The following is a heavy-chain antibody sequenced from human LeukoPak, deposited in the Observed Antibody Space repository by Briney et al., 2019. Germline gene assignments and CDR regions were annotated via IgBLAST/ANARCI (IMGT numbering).Heavy chain of an antibody. Sequence: SETLSLXCTVSGGSISSYYWSWIRQPPGKGLEWIGYIYYSGSTNYNPSLKSRVTISVDTSKNQFSLKLSSVTAADTAVYHCARDSFSYFDYWGQGTLATVSS. D-gene: IGHD3-16*01. V-gene: IGHV4-59*01. CDR2: IYYSGST. CDR1: GGSISSYY. J-gene: IGHJ4*02. CDR3: ARDSFSYFDY.